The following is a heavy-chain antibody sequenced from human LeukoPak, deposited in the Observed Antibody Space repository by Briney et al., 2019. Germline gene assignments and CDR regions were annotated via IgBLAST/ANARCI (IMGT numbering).Heavy chain of an antibody. Sequence: PSETLSLTCTVSGGSISSGGYHWSWFRQHPGKGLEWIGFIYYSGKSYYKPSLKSRVTTSVDTSKNQFSLRLNSVTAADTAVYYCARDNEWFGIDYWGQGTLVTVSS. D-gene: IGHD3-10*01. CDR1: GGSISSGGYH. CDR2: IYYSGKS. V-gene: IGHV4-31*03. J-gene: IGHJ4*02. CDR3: ARDNEWFGIDY.